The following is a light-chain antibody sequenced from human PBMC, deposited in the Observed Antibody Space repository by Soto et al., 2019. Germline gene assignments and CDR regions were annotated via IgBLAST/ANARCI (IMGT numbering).Light chain of an antibody. CDR3: QQYNNWPPIT. J-gene: IGKJ5*01. V-gene: IGKV3D-15*01. CDR2: GAS. Sequence: EIVMKQSPPTLSVSPGEKAALSCRASQSVSSSLAWYQQKPGQAPRLLMYGASTRATGIPARFSGSGSGTEFTLTISSLQSEDFAVYYCQQYNNWPPITFCQGTRLAI. CDR1: QSVSSS.